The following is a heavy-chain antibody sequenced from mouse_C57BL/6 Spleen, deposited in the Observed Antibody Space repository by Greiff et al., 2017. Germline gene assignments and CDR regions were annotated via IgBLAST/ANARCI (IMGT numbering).Heavy chain of an antibody. CDR3: ARRDTTVEDYFDY. CDR2: IYPGGGYT. Sequence: QVQLQQSGAELVRPGTSVKMSCKASGYTFTNYWIGWAKQRPGHGLEWIGDIYPGGGYTNYNEKFKGKATLTADKSSSTAYMQFSSLTSEDSAIYYCARRDTTVEDYFDYWGQGTTLTVSS. J-gene: IGHJ2*01. CDR1: GYTFTNYW. D-gene: IGHD1-1*01. V-gene: IGHV1-63*01.